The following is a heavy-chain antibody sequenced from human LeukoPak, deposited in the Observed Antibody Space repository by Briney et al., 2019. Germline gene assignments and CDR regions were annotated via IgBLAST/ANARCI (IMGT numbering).Heavy chain of an antibody. CDR3: AREAPDSSGFETPPPIAFDI. V-gene: IGHV4-59*12. D-gene: IGHD3-22*01. Sequence: SETLSLTCTVSGGSISSYYWSWIRQPPGKGLEWIGYIYYSGSTNYNPSLKSRVTISVDTSKNQFSLNLSSVTAADTAVYYCAREAPDSSGFETPPPIAFDIWGQGTMVTVSS. CDR2: IYYSGST. CDR1: GGSISSYY. J-gene: IGHJ3*02.